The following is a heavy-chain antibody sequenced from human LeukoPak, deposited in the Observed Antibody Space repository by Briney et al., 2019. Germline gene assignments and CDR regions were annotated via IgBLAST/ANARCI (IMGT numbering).Heavy chain of an antibody. CDR1: GDSVSSNSAA. CDR2: TYYRSKWYN. Sequence: SQTLSLTCAISGDSVSSNSAAWNWIRQSPSRGLEWLGRTYYRSKWYNDYAVSVKSRITINPDTSKNQFSLKLSSVTAADTAVYYCARGLAKRYSSGSYRIDYWGQGTLVTVSS. J-gene: IGHJ4*02. D-gene: IGHD3-10*01. CDR3: ARGLAKRYSSGSYRIDY. V-gene: IGHV6-1*01.